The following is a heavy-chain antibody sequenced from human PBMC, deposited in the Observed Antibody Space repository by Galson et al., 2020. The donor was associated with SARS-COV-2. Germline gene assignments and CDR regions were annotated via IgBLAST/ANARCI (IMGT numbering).Heavy chain of an antibody. CDR1: GFTFSNTW. D-gene: IGHD3-22*01. CDR2: ITRKTDGRTT. J-gene: IGHJ3*02. Sequence: GGSLRLSCAASGFTFSNTWMSWVRQAPGKGLGWVGRITRKTDGRTTHYAAPVKGRFTISRDDSKNTLYLQMNSLKTEDTAVYYCTSVTYYDDSSAFPKDAFDIWCQGTMVVVSS. CDR3: TSVTYYDDSSAFPKDAFDI. V-gene: IGHV3-15*01.